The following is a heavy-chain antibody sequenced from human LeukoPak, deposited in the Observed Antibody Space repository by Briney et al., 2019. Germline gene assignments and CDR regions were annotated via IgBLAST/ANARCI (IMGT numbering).Heavy chain of an antibody. CDR2: IYYSGST. CDR1: GGSISSYY. D-gene: IGHD5-18*01. J-gene: IGHJ4*02. CDR3: ARDGGYGYGYFDY. Sequence: SETLSLTCTVSGGSISSYYWSWIRPPPGKGLEWIGYIYYSGSTNYNPSLKSRVTISVDTSKNQFSLKLSSVTAADTAVYYCARDGGYGYGYFDYWGQGTLVTVSS. V-gene: IGHV4-59*01.